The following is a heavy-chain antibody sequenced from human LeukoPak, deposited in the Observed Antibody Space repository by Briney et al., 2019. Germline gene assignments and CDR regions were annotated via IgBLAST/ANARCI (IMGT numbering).Heavy chain of an antibody. J-gene: IGHJ4*02. CDR2: INPSGGST. V-gene: IGHV1-46*01. D-gene: IGHD3-22*01. Sequence: ASVKVSCKASGYTFTSYYMHWVRQAPGQGLEWMGIINPSGGSTSYAQKFQGRVTMTRDMSTSTVYMELSSLRSVDTAVYYCARYYYDSSDLKVGYFDYWGQGTLVTVSS. CDR3: ARYYYDSSDLKVGYFDY. CDR1: GYTFTSYY.